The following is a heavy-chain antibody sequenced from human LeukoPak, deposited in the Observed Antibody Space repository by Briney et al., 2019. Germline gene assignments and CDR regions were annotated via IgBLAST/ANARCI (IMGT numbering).Heavy chain of an antibody. D-gene: IGHD6-19*01. CDR2: INPNSGGT. Sequence: ASVKVSCKASGYTFTGYYMHWVRQAPGQGLEWMGWINPNSGGTSYAQKFQGRVTMTRDTSISTAYMELSRLRSDDTAVYYCARGVWRVAVTGTGPNTFDYWGQGTLVTVSS. CDR1: GYTFTGYY. J-gene: IGHJ4*02. V-gene: IGHV1-2*02. CDR3: ARGVWRVAVTGTGPNTFDY.